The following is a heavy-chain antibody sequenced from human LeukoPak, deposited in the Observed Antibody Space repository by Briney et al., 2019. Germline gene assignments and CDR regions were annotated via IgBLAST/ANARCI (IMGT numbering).Heavy chain of an antibody. J-gene: IGHJ6*02. CDR2: ITGSGGNT. CDR1: GFIFSSYS. Sequence: GGSLRLSCATSGFIFSSYSMSWVRQAPGKGLEWVSVITGSGGNTYYADSVKGRFTISKDNSKNTVYLQMSSLRVDDTAVYYCAKAASSSWPSYYYGMDVWGQGTTVTVSS. V-gene: IGHV3-23*01. CDR3: AKAASSSWPSYYYGMDV. D-gene: IGHD6-13*01.